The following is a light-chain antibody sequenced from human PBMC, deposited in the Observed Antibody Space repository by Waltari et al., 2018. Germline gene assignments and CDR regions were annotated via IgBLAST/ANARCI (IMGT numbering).Light chain of an antibody. CDR3: CSYADSNTWV. Sequence: QSALTQPASVSGSPGQSITISCTGTSSDFGNYNLVSWYQRHPGKPPKLIIYEATKRPSDISKHFSASKSGNTASLTISGLQAEDEADYFCCSYADSNTWVFGGGTRLTVL. J-gene: IGLJ3*02. CDR2: EAT. CDR1: SSDFGNYNL. V-gene: IGLV2-23*01.